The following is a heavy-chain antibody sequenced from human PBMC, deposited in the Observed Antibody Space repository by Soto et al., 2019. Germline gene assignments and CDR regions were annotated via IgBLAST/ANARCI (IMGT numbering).Heavy chain of an antibody. Sequence: GGSLRLSCTASGFTFGDYAISWVRQAPGKGLEWVGFIRSKAYGGTTEYAASVKGRFTISRDDSKSIAYLQMNSLKTEDTAVYYCTREYSYGFNFDYWGQGTLVTVS. D-gene: IGHD5-18*01. CDR1: GFTFGDYA. CDR3: TREYSYGFNFDY. V-gene: IGHV3-49*04. J-gene: IGHJ4*02. CDR2: IRSKAYGGTT.